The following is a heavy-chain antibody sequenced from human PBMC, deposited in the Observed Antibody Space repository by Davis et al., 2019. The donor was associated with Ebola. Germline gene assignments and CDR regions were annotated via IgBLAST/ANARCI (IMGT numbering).Heavy chain of an antibody. J-gene: IGHJ4*02. CDR1: GGTFSSYA. CDR2: IIPIFGTA. Sequence: SVKVSCKASGGTFSSYAISWVRQAPGQGLEWMGGIIPIFGTANYAQKFQGRVTITADESTSTAYMELSSLRSEDTAVYYCASMAPLGSGSYYDYWGQGTLVTVSS. D-gene: IGHD1-26*01. CDR3: ASMAPLGSGSYYDY. V-gene: IGHV1-69*13.